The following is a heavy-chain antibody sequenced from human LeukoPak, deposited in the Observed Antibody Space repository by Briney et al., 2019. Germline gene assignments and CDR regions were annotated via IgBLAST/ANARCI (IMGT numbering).Heavy chain of an antibody. J-gene: IGHJ5*02. D-gene: IGHD3-3*01. V-gene: IGHV3-21*01. Sequence: PGGSLRLSCAASGFTFSSYSMNWVRQAPGKGLEWVSSISSSSSYIYYADSVKGRFTISRDNAKNSLYLQMNSLRAEDTAVYYCAKGGVTYNWFDPWGQGTLVTVSS. CDR2: ISSSSSYI. CDR1: GFTFSSYS. CDR3: AKGGVTYNWFDP.